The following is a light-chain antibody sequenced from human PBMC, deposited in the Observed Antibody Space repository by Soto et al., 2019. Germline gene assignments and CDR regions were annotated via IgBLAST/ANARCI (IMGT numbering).Light chain of an antibody. CDR1: QSISSW. Sequence: DIQMTPSPSTLSASLGDRVTFTFRASQSISSWLAWYQQKPGKAPKLLIYKASSLERGVPSRLSGSGSGTEFTLTISSLQPDDLATYYCQQYNSYSRTFGQGTKVE. CDR2: KAS. V-gene: IGKV1-5*03. J-gene: IGKJ1*01. CDR3: QQYNSYSRT.